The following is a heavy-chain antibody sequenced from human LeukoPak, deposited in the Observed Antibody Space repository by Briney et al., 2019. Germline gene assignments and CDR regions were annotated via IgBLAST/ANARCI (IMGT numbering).Heavy chain of an antibody. D-gene: IGHD3-10*01. CDR1: GFTFSSYS. CDR3: ARERITCFDY. CDR2: ISSSNSTI. Sequence: GGPLRLSCAASGFTFSSYSMNGLPQAPGKGLEWVSYISSSNSTIYYADSVKRRFTISRDNHKNSLYLQMNRLRDEDTAVYSCARERITCFDYWGQGTLVTVS. V-gene: IGHV3-48*02. J-gene: IGHJ4*02.